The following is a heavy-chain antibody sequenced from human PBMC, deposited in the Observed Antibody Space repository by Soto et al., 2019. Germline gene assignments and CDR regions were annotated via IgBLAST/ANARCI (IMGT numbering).Heavy chain of an antibody. CDR1: GFTFSTYA. Sequence: GGSLRLSCAASGFTFSTYAMSWVRQAPGKGLEWVSGISGSGATTSYADSVKGRFTVSRDNSKNTLYLQMNSLRVEDTAVYYCAKLRYFDWSSYNWFEYWGQGTPVTVSS. D-gene: IGHD3-9*01. J-gene: IGHJ5*01. V-gene: IGHV3-23*01. CDR2: ISGSGATT. CDR3: AKLRYFDWSSYNWFEY.